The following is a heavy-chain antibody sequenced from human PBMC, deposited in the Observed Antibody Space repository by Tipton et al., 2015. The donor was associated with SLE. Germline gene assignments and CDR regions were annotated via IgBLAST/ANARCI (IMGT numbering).Heavy chain of an antibody. D-gene: IGHD3-10*01. CDR3: ARGGGSYGSGSYYPMDV. CDR2: INHSGST. Sequence: TLSPTCAVYGGSFSGYYWSWIRQPPGKGLEWIGEINHSGSTNYNPSLKSRVTISVDTSKNQFSLKLSSVTAADTAVYYCARGGGSYGSGSYYPMDVWGQGTTVTVSS. CDR1: GGSFSGYY. J-gene: IGHJ6*02. V-gene: IGHV4-34*01.